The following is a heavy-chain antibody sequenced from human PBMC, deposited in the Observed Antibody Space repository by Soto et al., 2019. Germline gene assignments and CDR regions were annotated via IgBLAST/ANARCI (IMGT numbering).Heavy chain of an antibody. CDR2: IHYGGST. CDR3: AGSPKGLGNFDY. Sequence: QVQLQESGPGLVKPSQTLSLTCAVSGASISSGGAYYWSWIRQSPGKGLEWIGYIHYGGSTYYNSSVEGRGTRSGDTAKNRFSRKVSSVTAADPAVYYCAGSPKGLGNFDYWGQGTLVTVSS. CDR1: GASISSGGAYY. D-gene: IGHD1-26*01. J-gene: IGHJ4*02. V-gene: IGHV4-30-4*01.